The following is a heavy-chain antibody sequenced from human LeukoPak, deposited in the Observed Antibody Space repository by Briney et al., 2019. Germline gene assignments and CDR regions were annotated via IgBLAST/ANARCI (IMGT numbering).Heavy chain of an antibody. J-gene: IGHJ4*02. V-gene: IGHV1-46*01. CDR2: INPSGGST. Sequence: GASVKVSCKASGYTFTSYYMHWVRQAPGQGLEWMGIINPSGGSTSYAQKFQGRVTITADKSTSTAYMELSSLRSEDTAVYYCARDNNYYDSSGSDYWGQGTLVTVSS. CDR3: ARDNNYYDSSGSDY. D-gene: IGHD3-22*01. CDR1: GYTFTSYY.